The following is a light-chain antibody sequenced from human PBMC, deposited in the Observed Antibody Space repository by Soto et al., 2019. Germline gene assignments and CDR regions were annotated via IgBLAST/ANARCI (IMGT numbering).Light chain of an antibody. J-gene: IGKJ2*01. CDR3: QQRSNWYT. Sequence: EIVLTQSPATLSLSPGERATLSCRASQSISSYLAWYQKKPGQGPRLLIYDASNRATGIPARFSGSGSGTDFPLTISSLEPEDFAVYYCQQRSNWYTFGQGAKLEIK. CDR2: DAS. CDR1: QSISSY. V-gene: IGKV3-11*01.